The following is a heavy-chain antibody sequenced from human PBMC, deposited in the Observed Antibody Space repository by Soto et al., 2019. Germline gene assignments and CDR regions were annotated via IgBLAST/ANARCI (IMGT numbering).Heavy chain of an antibody. V-gene: IGHV3-53*02. J-gene: IGHJ4*02. CDR1: GFTVSNNY. D-gene: IGHD6-13*01. CDR3: ATSSSLDY. Sequence: EVQLVETGGGLIQPGGSLRLSCAASGFTVSNNYMSWVRQAPGKGLEWVSLSYSGGSTYYADSVKGRFTISRAKSKNTLYLQLNSLRAEDTAVYYCATSSSLDYWGQGTLVTVSS. CDR2: SYSGGST.